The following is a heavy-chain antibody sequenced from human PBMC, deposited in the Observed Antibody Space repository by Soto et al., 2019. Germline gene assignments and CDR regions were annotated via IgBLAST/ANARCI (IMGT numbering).Heavy chain of an antibody. V-gene: IGHV4-39*07. D-gene: IGHD6-13*01. CDR3: ARGSGSSWSYHLNYYYYGMDV. CDR1: GGSISSSSYH. CDR2: IYYSGST. Sequence: PSETLSLTCTVSGGSISSSSYHWGWIRQPPGKGLEWIGSIYYSGSTYYNPSLKSRVTISVDTSKNQFSLKLSSVTAADTAVYYCARGSGSSWSYHLNYYYYGMDVWGQGTTVTVSS. J-gene: IGHJ6*02.